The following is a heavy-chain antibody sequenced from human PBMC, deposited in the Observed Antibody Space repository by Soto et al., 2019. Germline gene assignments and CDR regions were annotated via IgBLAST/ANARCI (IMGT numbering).Heavy chain of an antibody. Sequence: QVQLVQSGPEVKKPGASVKVSCKASGYTFTSYGINWVRQAPGQGLEWMGWISAYNGNTNHARKLQGRVTMTTDTSTSTAYMELRSLRADDTAVYYCAKESGSYSSFDYWGQGTLVTVSS. CDR3: AKESGSYSSFDY. CDR1: GYTFTSYG. CDR2: ISAYNGNT. D-gene: IGHD1-26*01. V-gene: IGHV1-18*01. J-gene: IGHJ4*02.